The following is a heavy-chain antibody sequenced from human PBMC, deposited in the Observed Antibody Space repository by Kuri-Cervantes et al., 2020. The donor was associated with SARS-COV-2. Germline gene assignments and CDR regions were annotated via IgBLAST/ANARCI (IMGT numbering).Heavy chain of an antibody. V-gene: IGHV4-59*08. Sequence: SETLSLTCTVSGGSISSYYWSWIRQPPGKGLEWIGYIYYSGSTKYNPSLKSRVTISVDTSKSQFSLKLSSVTAADTAVYYCARHASGYSSSWYNWFDPWGQGTLVTVSS. CDR1: GGSISSYY. D-gene: IGHD6-13*01. J-gene: IGHJ5*02. CDR3: ARHASGYSSSWYNWFDP. CDR2: IYYSGST.